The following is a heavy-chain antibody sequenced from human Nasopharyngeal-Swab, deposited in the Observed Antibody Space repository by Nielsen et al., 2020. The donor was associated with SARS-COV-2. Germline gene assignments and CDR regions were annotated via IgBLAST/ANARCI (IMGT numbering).Heavy chain of an antibody. D-gene: IGHD6-6*01. J-gene: IGHJ4*02. CDR2: IYSGGST. V-gene: IGHV3-53*01. Sequence: WIRQPPGKGLEWVSVIYSGGSTYYADSVKGRFTISRDNSKNTLYLQMNGLRAEDTAVYYCARGISSSLYWGQGTLGHRLL. CDR3: ARGISSSLY.